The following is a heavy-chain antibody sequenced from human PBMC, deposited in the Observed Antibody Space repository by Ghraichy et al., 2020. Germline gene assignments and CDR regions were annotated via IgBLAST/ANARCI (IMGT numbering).Heavy chain of an antibody. CDR1: GDTFSSYG. D-gene: IGHD1-26*01. J-gene: IGHJ4*02. V-gene: IGHV1-18*04. Sequence: ASVKVSCKASGDTFSSYGVSWVRQAPGQGLEWMGWISAYNGITNYAQNLQGRVTMTTDTSTRTTYMELRSLRSDDTAVYYCARQQSALRPIVGVTGENYFDYWGQGTLVTVSS. CDR3: ARQQSALRPIVGVTGENYFDY. CDR2: ISAYNGIT.